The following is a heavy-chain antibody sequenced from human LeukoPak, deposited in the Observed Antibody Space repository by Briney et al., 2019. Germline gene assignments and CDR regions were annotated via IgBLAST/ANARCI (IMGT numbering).Heavy chain of an antibody. CDR1: GFTFSSYG. Sequence: PGGSLRLSCAASGFTFSSYGMSWVRQAPGKGLEWVANIKQDGSEKYYVDSVKGRFTISRDNAKNSLYLQMNSLRAEDTAVYYCHLSGSYYYYYYYYMDVWGKGTTVTVSS. CDR2: IKQDGSEK. CDR3: HLSGSYYYYYYYYMDV. V-gene: IGHV3-7*01. D-gene: IGHD3-10*01. J-gene: IGHJ6*03.